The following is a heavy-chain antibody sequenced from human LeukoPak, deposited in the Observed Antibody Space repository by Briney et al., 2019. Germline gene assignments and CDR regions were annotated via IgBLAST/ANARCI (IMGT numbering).Heavy chain of an antibody. CDR2: IYYSGST. D-gene: IGHD6-13*01. CDR1: GGSFSSYY. J-gene: IGHJ4*02. V-gene: IGHV4-39*01. CDR3: ARQITGIAAAGGKDY. Sequence: PSETLSLTCAVYGGSFSSYYWGWIRQPPGKGLEWIGSIYYSGSTYYNPSLKSRVTISVDTSKNQFSLKLSSVTAADTAVYYCARQITGIAAAGGKDYWGQGTLVTVSS.